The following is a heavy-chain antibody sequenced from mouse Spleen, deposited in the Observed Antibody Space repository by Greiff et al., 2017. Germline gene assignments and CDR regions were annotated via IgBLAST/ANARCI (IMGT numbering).Heavy chain of an antibody. CDR2: ISYDGSN. J-gene: IGHJ2*01. CDR1: GYSITSGYY. V-gene: IGHV3-6*01. D-gene: IGHD2-3*01. CDR3: ARGDGYLSPYYFDY. Sequence: EVQLVESGPGLVKPSQSLSLTCSVTGYSITSGYYWNWIRQFPGNKLEWMGYISYDGSNNYNPSLKNRISITRDTSKNQFFLKLNSVTTEDTATYYCARGDGYLSPYYFDYWGQGTTLTVSS.